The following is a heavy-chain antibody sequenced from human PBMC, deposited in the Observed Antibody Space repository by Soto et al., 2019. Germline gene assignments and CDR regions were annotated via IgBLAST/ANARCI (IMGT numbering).Heavy chain of an antibody. CDR2: INPNSGGT. D-gene: IGHD6-13*01. J-gene: IGHJ6*02. CDR1: GYTFTSYA. Sequence: ASVKVSCKASGYTFTSYAMHWVRQAPGQGLEWMGWINPNSGGTNYAQKFQGWVTMTRDTSISTAYMELSRLRSDDTAVYYCARGHGYSSSWFQNYYYYGMDVWGQGTTVTVSS. V-gene: IGHV1-2*04. CDR3: ARGHGYSSSWFQNYYYYGMDV.